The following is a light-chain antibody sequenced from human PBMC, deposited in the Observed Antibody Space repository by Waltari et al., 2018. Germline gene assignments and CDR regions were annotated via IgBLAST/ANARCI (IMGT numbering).Light chain of an antibody. CDR2: EAT. CDR3: CSYTGSSTSYG. V-gene: IGLV2-23*01. Sequence: QSALSQPAPVSGSPGHSLTIPCTGASTDLASYKLLAWYQHNPNRAPNPIIYEATNRPSGISHRFSGAKSGATASLRISGLQADDEADYYCCSYTGSSTSYGCGGGTKVTVL. J-gene: IGLJ1*01. CDR1: STDLASYKL.